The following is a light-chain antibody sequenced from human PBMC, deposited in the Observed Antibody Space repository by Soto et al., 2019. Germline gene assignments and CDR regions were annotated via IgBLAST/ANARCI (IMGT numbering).Light chain of an antibody. V-gene: IGLV2-23*01. J-gene: IGLJ1*01. CDR1: SSDVGGYTL. CDR2: EGN. CDR3: CSYARSSTFV. Sequence: QSVLTQPASVSGSPGHSITISCTGTSSDVGGYTLVSWYQQHPGKAPKLMIYEGNKRPSGVSNRFSGSKSDNTASLTISGLQAEDEADYWCCSYARSSTFVFGTGTKLTVL.